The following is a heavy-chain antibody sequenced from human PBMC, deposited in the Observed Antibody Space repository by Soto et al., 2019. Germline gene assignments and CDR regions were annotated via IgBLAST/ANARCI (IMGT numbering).Heavy chain of an antibody. CDR2: INSDGSST. V-gene: IGHV3-74*01. D-gene: IGHD3-9*01. Sequence: PGGPQRLSCTAAGCTFISYWMHWVRQNQGKGLVWVSRINSDGSSTSYADSVKGRFTISRDNAKNTLYLQMNSLRAEDTAVYYCARDYDILTGYYYYYGMDVWGQGTTVTVFS. CDR1: GCTFISYW. J-gene: IGHJ6*02. CDR3: ARDYDILTGYYYYYGMDV.